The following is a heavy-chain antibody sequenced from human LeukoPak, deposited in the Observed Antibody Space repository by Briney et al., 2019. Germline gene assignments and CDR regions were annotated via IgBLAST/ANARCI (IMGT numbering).Heavy chain of an antibody. J-gene: IGHJ4*02. CDR1: GGSISSYY. V-gene: IGHV4-59*01. Sequence: PSETLSLTCTVSGGSISSYYWSWIRQPPGKGLEWIGNIYYSGSTNYNPSLKSRVTISVDTSKNQFSLKLSSVTAADTAVYYCARIKDYSNDFDYWGQGTLVTVSS. D-gene: IGHD4-11*01. CDR2: IYYSGST. CDR3: ARIKDYSNDFDY.